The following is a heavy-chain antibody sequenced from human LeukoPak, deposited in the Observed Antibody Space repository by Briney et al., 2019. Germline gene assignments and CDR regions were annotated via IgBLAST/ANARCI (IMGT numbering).Heavy chain of an antibody. Sequence: SQTLSLTCTVPGGSISSGSYYWSWIRQPAGKGLEWIGRIYTSGSTNYNPSLKGRVTISVDTSKNQFSLKLSSVTAADTAVYYCASGYYYGSGSYYNLDYWGQGTLVTVSS. V-gene: IGHV4-61*02. J-gene: IGHJ4*02. CDR3: ASGYYYGSGSYYNLDY. D-gene: IGHD3-10*01. CDR2: IYTSGST. CDR1: GGSISSGSYY.